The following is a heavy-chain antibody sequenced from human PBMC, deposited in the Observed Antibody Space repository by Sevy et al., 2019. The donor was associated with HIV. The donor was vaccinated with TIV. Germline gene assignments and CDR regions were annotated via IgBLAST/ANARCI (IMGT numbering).Heavy chain of an antibody. J-gene: IGHJ6*02. Sequence: GGYLRLSCAASGFSLTTSDMHWVRQAPGKGLEWVAYVRNDGSNKYYADSVRDRLTISRDSPKNTLYLQMNSLRDEDTAIYYCARGRKTTEEWLEELDYYYGLDVWGQGTTVTVSS. CDR2: VRNDGSNK. CDR3: ARGRKTTEEWLEELDYYYGLDV. D-gene: IGHD2-8*01. CDR1: GFSLTTSD. V-gene: IGHV3-30*02.